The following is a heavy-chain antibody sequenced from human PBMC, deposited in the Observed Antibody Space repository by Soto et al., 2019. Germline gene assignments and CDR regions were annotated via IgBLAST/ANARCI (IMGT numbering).Heavy chain of an antibody. CDR2: INAGTGNT. CDR1: GYSFTDNA. Sequence: ASVKVSCKASGYSFTDNAIHWVRRAPGQMLEWMGWINAGTGNTKYSQKFQGRVTITRDPSASTAYMELSSLRSEDTAVFFCARALEYHDILTGPFGPWGQGTLVTVSS. CDR3: ARALEYHDILTGPFGP. J-gene: IGHJ5*02. D-gene: IGHD3-9*01. V-gene: IGHV1-3*01.